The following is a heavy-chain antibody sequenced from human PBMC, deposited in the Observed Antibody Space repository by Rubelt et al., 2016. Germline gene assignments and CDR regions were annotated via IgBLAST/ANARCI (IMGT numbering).Heavy chain of an antibody. CDR1: GYTFTDYY. J-gene: IGHJ4*02. V-gene: IGHV1-2*04. CDR2: INPHSGAT. Sequence: QVQLVQSGAEVKKPGASVKVSCKASGYTFTDYYMHWVRQAPGQGLEWMGWINPHSGATNYAQKFQGWVTMTREKSITTAYMELRSLRFDDTAVYYCAMDRQGDYWGQGTLVTVSS. CDR3: AMDRQGDY. D-gene: IGHD2-2*03.